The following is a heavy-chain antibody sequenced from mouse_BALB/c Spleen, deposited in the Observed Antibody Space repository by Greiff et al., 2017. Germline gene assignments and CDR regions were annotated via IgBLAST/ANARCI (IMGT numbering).Heavy chain of an antibody. CDR2: IDPANGNT. D-gene: IGHD1-1*01. V-gene: IGHV14-3*02. CDR1: GFNITDTY. Sequence: VQLQQSGAELVKPGASVKLSCTASGFNITDTYMHWVKQRPEQGLEWIGRIDPANGNTKYDPKFQGKATITADTSSNTAYLQLSSLTTEDTAVYYCAYGSSYFFDYWGQGTTLTVSS. CDR3: AYGSSYFFDY. J-gene: IGHJ2*01.